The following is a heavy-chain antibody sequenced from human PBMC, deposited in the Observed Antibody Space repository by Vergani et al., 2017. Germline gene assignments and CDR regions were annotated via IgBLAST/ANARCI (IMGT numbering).Heavy chain of an antibody. D-gene: IGHD6-6*01. CDR2: IWYDGSNK. V-gene: IGHV3-33*01. CDR3: ARAEGSSSWYYCDY. J-gene: IGHJ4*02. CDR1: GFTFSSSG. Sequence: QVQLVESGGGVVQPGRSLRLSCAASGFTFSSSGMHWVRQAPGKGLEWVAVIWYDGSNKYYADSVKGRFTISRDNSKNTLYLQMNSLRAEDTAVYYCARAEGSSSWYYCDYWGQGTLVTVSS.